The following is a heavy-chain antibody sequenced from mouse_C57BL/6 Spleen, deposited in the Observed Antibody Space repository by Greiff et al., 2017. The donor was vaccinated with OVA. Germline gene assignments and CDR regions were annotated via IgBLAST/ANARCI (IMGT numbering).Heavy chain of an antibody. Sequence: EVKLMESGPGLVKPSQSLSLTCSVTGYSITSGYYWNWIRQFPGNKLEWMGYISYDGSNNYNPSLKNRISITRDTSKNQFFLKLNSVTTEDTATYYCARDYYGSSDVWGTGTTVTVSS. J-gene: IGHJ1*03. V-gene: IGHV3-6*01. CDR3: ARDYYGSSDV. D-gene: IGHD1-1*01. CDR2: ISYDGSN. CDR1: GYSITSGYY.